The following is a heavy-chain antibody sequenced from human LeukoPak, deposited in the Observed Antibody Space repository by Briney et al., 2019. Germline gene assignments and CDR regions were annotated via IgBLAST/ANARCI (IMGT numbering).Heavy chain of an antibody. J-gene: IGHJ4*02. D-gene: IGHD6-6*01. CDR3: AREEEQLAHIDY. CDR2: INPSGGST. Sequence: ASVKVSCKASGYTFTNYYMHWVRQAPGQGLEWMGIINPSGGSTSYAQKFQGRVTMTRDTSTSTVYMELSSLRSEDTAVYYCAREEEQLAHIDYWGQGTLVTVSS. V-gene: IGHV1-46*01. CDR1: GYTFTNYY.